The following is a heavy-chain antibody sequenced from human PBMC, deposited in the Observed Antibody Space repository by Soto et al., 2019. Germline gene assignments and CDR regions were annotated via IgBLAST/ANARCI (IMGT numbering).Heavy chain of an antibody. Sequence: SETLSLTCAVYGGSFSGYYWSWIRQPPGKGLEWIGEINHSGSTNYNPSLKSRVTISVDTSKNQFSLKLSSVTAADTAVYYCARGPGRGWSANGGYYYYMDVWGKGTTVTVSS. V-gene: IGHV4-34*01. D-gene: IGHD3-3*01. J-gene: IGHJ6*03. CDR1: GGSFSGYY. CDR2: INHSGST. CDR3: ARGPGRGWSANGGYYYYMDV.